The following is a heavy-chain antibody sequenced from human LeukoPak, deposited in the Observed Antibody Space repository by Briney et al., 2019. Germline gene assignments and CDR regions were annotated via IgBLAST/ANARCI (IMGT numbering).Heavy chain of an antibody. CDR1: GGSMSSYY. CDR3: ARDRRYYDTSGTVYYDAMDV. D-gene: IGHD3-22*01. Sequence: SETLSLTCIVSGGSMSSYYWSWIRQPPGKGLECIGYISYSGSTNYNPSLKSRVTISVDMTKNHFSLKLSSVTAADTAVYYCARDRRYYDTSGTVYYDAMDVWGQGTTVTVSS. J-gene: IGHJ6*02. CDR2: ISYSGST. V-gene: IGHV4-59*01.